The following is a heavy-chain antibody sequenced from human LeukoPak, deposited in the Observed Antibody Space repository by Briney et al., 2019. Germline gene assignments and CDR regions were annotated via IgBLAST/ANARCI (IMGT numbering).Heavy chain of an antibody. CDR1: GFSFISYS. CDR3: AKDRLGAILYFDY. CDR2: ISSSSDYI. V-gene: IGHV3-21*04. Sequence: GGSLRLSCAASGFSFISYSMNWVRQAPGKGLEWVSSISSSSDYIYHADSVKGRFTISRDNSKNTLYMQMNSLRAGDTAVYYCAKDRLGAILYFDYWGQGTLVTVSS. D-gene: IGHD1-26*01. J-gene: IGHJ4*02.